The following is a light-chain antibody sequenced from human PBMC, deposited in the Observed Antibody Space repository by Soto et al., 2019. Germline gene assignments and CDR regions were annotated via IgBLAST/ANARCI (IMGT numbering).Light chain of an antibody. CDR2: DAS. Sequence: DIQWTQSPSFLSASVGNRVTINCRASQGISSYLPWYQQKPGKAPKLLIYDASSLESGVPSRFSGSGSGTEFTLTISSLQPDDFATYYCQHYNSYSEAFGQGTKVDI. CDR1: QGISSY. V-gene: IGKV1-9*01. J-gene: IGKJ1*01. CDR3: QHYNSYSEA.